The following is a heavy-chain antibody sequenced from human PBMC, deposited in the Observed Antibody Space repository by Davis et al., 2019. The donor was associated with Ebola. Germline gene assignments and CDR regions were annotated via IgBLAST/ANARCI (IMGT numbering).Heavy chain of an antibody. V-gene: IGHV3-30-3*01. CDR2: ISYDGSNK. D-gene: IGHD3-22*01. CDR1: GFTFSSYA. Sequence: PGGSLRLSCAASGFTFSSYAMHWVRQAPGKRLEWVAVISYDGSNKYYADSVKGRFTISRDNSKNTLYLQMNSLKAEDTGVYYCTTPTMIQEPPPPLYYSGMNVWGQGTTVTVSS. J-gene: IGHJ6*02. CDR3: TTPTMIQEPPPPLYYSGMNV.